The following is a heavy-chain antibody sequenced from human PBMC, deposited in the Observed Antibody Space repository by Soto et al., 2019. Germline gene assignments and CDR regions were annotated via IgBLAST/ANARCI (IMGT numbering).Heavy chain of an antibody. J-gene: IGHJ3*02. D-gene: IGHD2-21*01. CDR3: ARDDSFAFDI. Sequence: GGSLRLSCAASGFTITSYSMNWVRQAPGKGLEWVSYIRGTTHYADSVKGRFTISRDNARSSLYLQMNSLRVDDTAVYYCARDDSFAFDIWGQGTMVTVSS. CDR1: GFTITSYS. V-gene: IGHV3-48*01. CDR2: IRGTT.